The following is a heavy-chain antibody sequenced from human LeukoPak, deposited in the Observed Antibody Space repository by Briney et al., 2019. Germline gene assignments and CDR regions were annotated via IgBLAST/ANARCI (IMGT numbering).Heavy chain of an antibody. V-gene: IGHV3-7*01. CDR1: GFTFSSYW. D-gene: IGHD3-3*01. J-gene: IGHJ3*02. Sequence: QPGRSLRLSCAASGFTFSSYWMSWVRQAPGKGLEWVANIKQDGSEKYYVDSVKGRFTISRDNAKNSLYLQMNSLRAEDTAVYYCKVGYDFWSGSLDAFDIWGQGTMVTVSS. CDR3: KVGYDFWSGSLDAFDI. CDR2: IKQDGSEK.